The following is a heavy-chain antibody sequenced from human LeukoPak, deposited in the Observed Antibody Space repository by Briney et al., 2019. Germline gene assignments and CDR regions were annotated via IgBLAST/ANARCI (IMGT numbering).Heavy chain of an antibody. CDR2: IKHDGSEK. D-gene: IGHD6-13*01. Sequence: PGGSLRLSCAASGFIFTNYFMSWVRQAPGKGLEWVASIKHDGSEKYYVDSVRGRFTISRDNTMNSLYLQMSSLRAEDTAVYYCATLGGTYGIAALEYGRLDPWGQGTLVTVSS. CDR3: ATLGGTYGIAALEYGRLDP. J-gene: IGHJ5*02. V-gene: IGHV3-7*01. CDR1: GFIFTNYF.